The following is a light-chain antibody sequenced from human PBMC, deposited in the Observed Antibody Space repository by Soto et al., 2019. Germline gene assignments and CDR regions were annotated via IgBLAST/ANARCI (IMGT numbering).Light chain of an antibody. CDR3: QSYDSSLSAL. J-gene: IGLJ1*01. V-gene: IGLV1-40*01. CDR1: SSNIGAGYD. CDR2: GNS. Sequence: QSVLTQPPSVSGAPGQRVTISCTGSSSNIGAGYDVHWYQLLPGTAPKLLIYGNSNRPSGVPDRFSGSKSGTSASLAITGLQAEDEAYYYCQSYDSSLSALFGTGTKVTVL.